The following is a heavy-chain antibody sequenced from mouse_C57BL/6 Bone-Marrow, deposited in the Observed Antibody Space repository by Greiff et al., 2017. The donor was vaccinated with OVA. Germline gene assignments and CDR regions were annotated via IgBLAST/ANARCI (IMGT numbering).Heavy chain of an antibody. V-gene: IGHV5-6*02. CDR2: ISSGGSYT. CDR1: GFTFSSYG. J-gene: IGHJ2*01. CDR3: ARRHGNYVGYFDY. D-gene: IGHD2-1*01. Sequence: EVKLVESGGDLVKPGGSLKLSCAASGFTFSSYGMSWVRQTPDKRLEWVATISSGGSYTYYPDSVKGRFTISRDNAKNTLYLQMSSLKSEDTAMYYCARRHGNYVGYFDYWGQVTTLTVSS.